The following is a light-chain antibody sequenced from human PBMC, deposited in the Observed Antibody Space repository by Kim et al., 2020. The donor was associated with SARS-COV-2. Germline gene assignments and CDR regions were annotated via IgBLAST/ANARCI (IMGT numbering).Light chain of an antibody. CDR1: SSIYD. CDR3: QSYASSLSNSGV. J-gene: IGLJ2*01. CDR2: NNN. Sequence: APGETVTISCTGRSSIYDVHWYQQLPGTAPKLLIYNNNLRPSGVPDRFSAYRSGTSASLTITGLQAEDAADYYCQSYASSLSNSGVFGGGTKVTVL. V-gene: IGLV1-40*01.